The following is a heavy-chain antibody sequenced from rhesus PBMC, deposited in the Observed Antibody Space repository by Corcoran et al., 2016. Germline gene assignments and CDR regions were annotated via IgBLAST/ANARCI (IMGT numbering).Heavy chain of an antibody. V-gene: IGHV4-160*01. Sequence: QVQLQESGPGLVKPSETLSLTCAVSGGSISSNYWSWIRQPPGKGLEWIGSIAGSGGSPDTTPSLKSRVTISTDTSKNQFSLKLSSVTAADPAVYYCARSTSGGWDRFDVWGPGVLVTVSS. J-gene: IGHJ5-1*01. CDR2: IAGSGGSP. CDR3: ARSTSGGWDRFDV. CDR1: GGSISSNY. D-gene: IGHD6-37*01.